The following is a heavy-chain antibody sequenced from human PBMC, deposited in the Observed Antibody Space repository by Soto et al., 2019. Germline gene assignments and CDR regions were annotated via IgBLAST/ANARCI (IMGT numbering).Heavy chain of an antibody. D-gene: IGHD1-26*01. Sequence: EVQLLESGGGLVQPGGYLRLSCAASGFTFSSYAMSWVRQAPGKGLEWVSAISGSGGSTYYADSVKGRFTISRDNSKNTLYLQMNSLRAEDTAVYYCAKDYMGGSYYRVFDYWGQGTLVTVSS. V-gene: IGHV3-23*01. CDR2: ISGSGGST. CDR1: GFTFSSYA. CDR3: AKDYMGGSYYRVFDY. J-gene: IGHJ4*02.